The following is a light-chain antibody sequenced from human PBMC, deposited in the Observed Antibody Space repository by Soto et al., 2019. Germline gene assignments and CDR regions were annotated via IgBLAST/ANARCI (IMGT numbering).Light chain of an antibody. Sequence: QSVLTQPPSVSGAPEQRATISSTAGTSNIGAGYDVHWYQQLPGTAPKVFSYGNANRSSGVPDRFPGSKSGTLASLAITGLQAEDEAHYYCQSYDGSLSDVVFGGGT. J-gene: IGLJ2*01. CDR3: QSYDGSLSDVV. CDR2: GNA. CDR1: TSNIGAGYD. V-gene: IGLV1-40*01.